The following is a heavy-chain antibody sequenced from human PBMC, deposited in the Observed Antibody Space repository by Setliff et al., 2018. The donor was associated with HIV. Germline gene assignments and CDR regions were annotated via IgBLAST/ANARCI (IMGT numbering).Heavy chain of an antibody. V-gene: IGHV4-34*01. Sequence: PSETLSLTCAVSGGSFTGYYWSWIRQTPGKGLEWIAEINHSGNTNYNPSLKSRVTISAVTSKSHFSLKMTSVTAADTAIYFCATGLIMAPDYWGQGSLVTVSS. J-gene: IGHJ4*02. CDR2: INHSGNT. CDR3: ATGLIMAPDY. D-gene: IGHD2-8*01. CDR1: GGSFTGYY.